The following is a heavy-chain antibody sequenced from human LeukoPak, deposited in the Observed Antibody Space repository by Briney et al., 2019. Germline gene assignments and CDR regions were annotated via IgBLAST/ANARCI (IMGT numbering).Heavy chain of an antibody. CDR2: ISYDGSNK. CDR3: ATSTLAVAGVRYYYYGIDV. CDR1: RFTFSSYA. D-gene: IGHD6-19*01. Sequence: GRSLRLSCAASRFTFSSYAMHWVRQAPGKGLHQLAVISYDGSNKYYADSVKRRFTISRDNSKNTLYLQMNSLRAEDKAVYYCATSTLAVAGVRYYYYGIDVWGKGTTVTVS. J-gene: IGHJ6*04. V-gene: IGHV3-30*04.